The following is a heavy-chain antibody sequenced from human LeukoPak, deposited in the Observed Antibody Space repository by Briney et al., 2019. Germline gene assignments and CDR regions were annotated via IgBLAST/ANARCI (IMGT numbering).Heavy chain of an antibody. J-gene: IGHJ6*02. CDR3: ATTIGLRYYYYGMDV. D-gene: IGHD5-24*01. CDR2: IYSGGST. Sequence: PGGSLRLSCAASGFTFSSYAMSWVRQAPGKGLEWVSVIYSGGSTYYADSVKGRFTISRDNSKNTLYLQMNSLRAEDTAVYYCATTIGLRYYYYGMDVWGQGTTVTVSS. V-gene: IGHV3-53*01. CDR1: GFTFSSYA.